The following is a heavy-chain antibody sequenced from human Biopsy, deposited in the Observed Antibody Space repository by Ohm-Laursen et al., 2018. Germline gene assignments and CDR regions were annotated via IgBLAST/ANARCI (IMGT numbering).Heavy chain of an antibody. D-gene: IGHD4/OR15-4a*01. J-gene: IGHJ3*02. CDR2: IYASETT. V-gene: IGHV4-4*07. CDR1: GGSLSGYS. Sequence: GTLSLTCTVSGGSLSGYSWNWIRQPAGKGLEWIGRIYASETTHFNPSLRSRLIMSVDTSRNQFSLRLSSVAAADTAIYYCAREFTYNYGAKGAIDIWGQGTKVTVSS. CDR3: AREFTYNYGAKGAIDI.